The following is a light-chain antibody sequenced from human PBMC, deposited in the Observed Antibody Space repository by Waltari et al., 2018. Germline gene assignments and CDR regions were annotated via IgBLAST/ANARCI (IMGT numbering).Light chain of an antibody. CDR3: QQSNSAPIT. CDR1: QSIANN. J-gene: IGKJ4*01. Sequence: DIRMTQFPSSLSASVGDRVTITCRASQSIANNLHWYQQKPGKAPKLLIYTASSLHGGVPSMFSGSGSGTDFTLTITSLQPEDFATYYCQQSNSAPITFGGGTKVEIK. V-gene: IGKV1-39*01. CDR2: TAS.